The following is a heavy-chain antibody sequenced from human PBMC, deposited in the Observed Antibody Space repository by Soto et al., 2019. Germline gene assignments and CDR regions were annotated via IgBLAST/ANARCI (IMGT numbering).Heavy chain of an antibody. CDR2: ITFRGDNT. CDR1: GFTFSSYA. V-gene: IGHV3-23*01. D-gene: IGHD1-1*01. CDR3: AKLGTMGVLDN. Sequence: EVQLLISGGGLVSPGGSLRLSCAASGFTFSSYAMSWVRQAPGKGLEWLAGITFRGDNTYYADSVKGRFSLSRDNSRNRLDLQMNNLKVEDTALYYCAKLGTMGVLDNWGQGTLLPVSS. J-gene: IGHJ4*02.